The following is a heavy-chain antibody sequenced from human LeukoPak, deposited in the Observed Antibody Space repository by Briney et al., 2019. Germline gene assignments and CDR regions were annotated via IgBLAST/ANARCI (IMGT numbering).Heavy chain of an antibody. Sequence: GGSLRLSCAVSGITLSNYGMSWVRQAPGKGLEWVAGIGGSGGRTNYADSVKGRFTISRDNPKNKLYLQMNSLRAEDTAVYFCAKRGVVIRVILVGFHKEAYYFDSWGQGALVIVSS. CDR1: GITLSNYG. CDR2: IGGSGGRT. J-gene: IGHJ4*02. D-gene: IGHD3-22*01. CDR3: AKRGVVIRVILVGFHKEAYYFDS. V-gene: IGHV3-23*01.